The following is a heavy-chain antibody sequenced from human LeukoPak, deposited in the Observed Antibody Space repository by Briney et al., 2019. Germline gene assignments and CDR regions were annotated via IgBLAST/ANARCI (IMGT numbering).Heavy chain of an antibody. Sequence: GGSLRLSCAASGFTFSSYGMHWVRQAPGKGLEWVADICSDGSNKYYPDSVRGSSTTSRDTYKHTPYLRRNRPTAESTAVYYSAKARVKPDLEFLDCWGQGTLVTVSS. CDR3: AKARVKPDLEFLDC. D-gene: IGHD3-10*01. J-gene: IGHJ4*02. CDR2: ICSDGSNK. V-gene: IGHV3-33*06. CDR1: GFTFSSYG.